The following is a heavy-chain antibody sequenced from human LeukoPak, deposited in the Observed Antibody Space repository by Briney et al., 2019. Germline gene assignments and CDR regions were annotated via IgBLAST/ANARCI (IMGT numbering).Heavy chain of an antibody. CDR3: ARNRNGWVFGGPYDY. V-gene: IGHV4-34*01. D-gene: IGHD3-3*01. J-gene: IGHJ4*02. CDR2: INHSGST. CDR1: GGSFSGYY. Sequence: PSETLSLTCAVYGGSFSGYYWSWIRQPPGKGLEWIGEINHSGSTNYNPSLKSRVTISVDTSKNQFSLKLSSVTAAGTAVYYCARNRNGWVFGGPYDYWGQGTLVTVSS.